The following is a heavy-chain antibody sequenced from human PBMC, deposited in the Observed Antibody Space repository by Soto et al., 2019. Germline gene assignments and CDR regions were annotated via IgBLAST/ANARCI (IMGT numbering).Heavy chain of an antibody. V-gene: IGHV4-4*02. CDR3: AREYMVRGARMDV. D-gene: IGHD3-10*01. CDR1: GDAISSNNW. Sequence: SETLSLTCAVSGDAISSNNWWTWVRQPPGKGPEWIGEIRHSGSTNYNPSLQSRLTISVDTSNNQFSLTLSSVTAADTAVYYCAREYMVRGARMDVWGQGTTVTVSS. CDR2: IRHSGST. J-gene: IGHJ6*02.